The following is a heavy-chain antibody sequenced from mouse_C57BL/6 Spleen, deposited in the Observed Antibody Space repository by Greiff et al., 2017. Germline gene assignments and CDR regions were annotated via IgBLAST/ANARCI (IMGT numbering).Heavy chain of an antibody. CDR1: GYTFTDYN. Sequence: EVQLQQSGPELVKPGASVKMSCKASGYTFTDYNMHWVKQSHGQSLEWIGYINPNNGGTSYNQKFQGKDTLTVNKSSSTAYMELRSLTSDDYAVYYCASTPRFAYWGQGTMVTVSA. V-gene: IGHV1-22*01. CDR3: ASTPRFAY. CDR2: INPNNGGT. J-gene: IGHJ3*01.